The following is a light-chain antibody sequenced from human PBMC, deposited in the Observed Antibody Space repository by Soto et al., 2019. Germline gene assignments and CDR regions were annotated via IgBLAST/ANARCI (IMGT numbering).Light chain of an antibody. Sequence: EIVLTQSPATLSLSSGERATLSCRASQSISSYLAWYQQKPGLAPRLLIYDASNRATGIPARFSGSGSGTDFTLTISSLEPEDFAVYYCQQRRDWPVTFGQGTRLEIK. CDR1: QSISSY. J-gene: IGKJ5*01. CDR2: DAS. CDR3: QQRRDWPVT. V-gene: IGKV3-11*01.